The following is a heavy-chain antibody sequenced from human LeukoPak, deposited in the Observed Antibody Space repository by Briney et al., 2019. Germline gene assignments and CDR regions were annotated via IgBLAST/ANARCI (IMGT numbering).Heavy chain of an antibody. CDR1: GGSFSGYY. V-gene: IGHV4-34*01. CDR2: INHSGST. CDR3: ARGPARGYSSSWYPVY. D-gene: IGHD6-13*01. Sequence: PSETLSLTCAVYGGSFSGYYWSWIRQPPGKGLEWIGEINHSGSTNYNPSLKSRVTISVDTSKNQFSLKLSSVTAADTAVYYCARGPARGYSSSWYPVYWGQGTLVTVSS. J-gene: IGHJ4*02.